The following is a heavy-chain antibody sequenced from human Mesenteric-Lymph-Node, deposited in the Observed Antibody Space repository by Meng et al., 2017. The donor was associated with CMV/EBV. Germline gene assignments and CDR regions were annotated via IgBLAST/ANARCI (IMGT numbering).Heavy chain of an antibody. V-gene: IGHV4-34*01. CDR2: INHSGST. CDR3: ARGVGAAALNWFDP. Sequence: GSLRLSCAVYGGSFSGYYWSWIRQPPGKGLEWIGEINHSGSTNYNPSLKSRVTISVDTSKNQFSLKLSSVTAADTAVYYCARGVGAAALNWFDPWGQGTLVTVSS. CDR1: GGSFSGYY. J-gene: IGHJ5*02. D-gene: IGHD6-13*01.